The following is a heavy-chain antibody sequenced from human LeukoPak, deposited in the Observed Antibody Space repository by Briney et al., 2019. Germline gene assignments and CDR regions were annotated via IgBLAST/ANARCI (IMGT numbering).Heavy chain of an antibody. CDR3: AKDAGSDIVVVPAAPRGYYGMDV. J-gene: IGHJ6*02. D-gene: IGHD2-2*01. V-gene: IGHV3-23*01. CDR2: ISGSGGST. CDR1: GFTFSSYA. Sequence: GGSLRLSCAASGFTFSSYAMSWVRQAPGKGLEWVSAISGSGGSTYYADSVKGWFTISRDNSKNTLYLQMNSLRAEDTAVYYCAKDAGSDIVVVPAAPRGYYGMDVWGQGTTVTVSS.